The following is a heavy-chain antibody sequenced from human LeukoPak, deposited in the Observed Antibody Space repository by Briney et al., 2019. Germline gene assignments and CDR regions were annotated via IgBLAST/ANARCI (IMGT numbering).Heavy chain of an antibody. CDR3: ARRGYDQGGFDY. D-gene: IGHD5-12*01. Sequence: SETLSLTCAVYGGSFSGYYWSWIRQPPGKGLEWIGEINHSGSTNYNPSLKSRVTISVDTSKNQFSLKLSSVTAADTAVYYCARRGYDQGGFDYRGQGTLVTASS. CDR2: INHSGST. V-gene: IGHV4-34*01. J-gene: IGHJ4*02. CDR1: GGSFSGYY.